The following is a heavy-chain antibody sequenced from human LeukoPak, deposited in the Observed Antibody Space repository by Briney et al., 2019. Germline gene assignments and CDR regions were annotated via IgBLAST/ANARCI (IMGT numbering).Heavy chain of an antibody. CDR1: GYSFTTRA. J-gene: IGHJ4*02. CDR3: ARALPGCDRTNCYGLDY. CDR2: INTNTGYP. Sequence: ASVKVSCKASGYSFTTRALNWVRQAPGKGFEWMGWINTNTGYPTYAQGFRGRFVFSLDTSVNTAYLQISSLKAEDTAVYYCARALPGCDRTNCYGLDYWGQGTLVTVSS. D-gene: IGHD2-2*01. V-gene: IGHV7-4-1*02.